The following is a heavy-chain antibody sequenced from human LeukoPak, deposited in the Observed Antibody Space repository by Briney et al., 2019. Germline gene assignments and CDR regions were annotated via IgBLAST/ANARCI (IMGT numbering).Heavy chain of an antibody. V-gene: IGHV4-61*01. CDR1: GGSVSSGSYY. Sequence: PSETLSLTCTVSGGSVSSGSYYWSWIRQPPGKRLEWIGYIYYSGSTNYNPSLKSRVTISVDTSKNQFSLKLSSVTAADTAVYYCARAAYSGSYHSDYWGQGTLVTVSS. D-gene: IGHD1-26*01. CDR2: IYYSGST. CDR3: ARAAYSGSYHSDY. J-gene: IGHJ4*02.